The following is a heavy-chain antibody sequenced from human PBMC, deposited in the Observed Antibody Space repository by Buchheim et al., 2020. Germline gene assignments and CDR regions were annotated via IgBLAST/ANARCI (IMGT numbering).Heavy chain of an antibody. D-gene: IGHD2-15*01. CDR3: AKDRARGERYCSGGSCFIYYYGMDV. Sequence: QVQLVESGGGVVQPGRSLRLSCVASGFTFSTYGMHWVRQAPGKGLEWVALISNDGRNKYYADSVRGRFTIPRDNTKNTLYLQMNSLGAEDTAVYYCAKDRARGERYCSGGSCFIYYYGMDVWGQGTT. CDR2: ISNDGRNK. CDR1: GFTFSTYG. V-gene: IGHV3-30*18. J-gene: IGHJ6*02.